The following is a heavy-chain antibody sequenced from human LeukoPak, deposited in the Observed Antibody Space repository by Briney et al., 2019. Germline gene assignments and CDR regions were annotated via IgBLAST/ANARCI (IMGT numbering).Heavy chain of an antibody. CDR2: ISYDGSNK. CDR3: ARNQLLYLGWFDP. D-gene: IGHD2-2*02. CDR1: GFTFSSTT. V-gene: IGHV3-30*04. Sequence: GGSLRLPCVASGFTFSSTTMGWVRQAPGKGLEWVAVISYDGSNKYYADSVKGRFTISRDNSKNTLYLQMNSLRAEDTAVYYCARNQLLYLGWFDPWGQGTLVTVSS. J-gene: IGHJ5*02.